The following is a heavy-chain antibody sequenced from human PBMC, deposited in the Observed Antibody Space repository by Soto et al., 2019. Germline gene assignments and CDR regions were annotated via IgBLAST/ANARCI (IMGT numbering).Heavy chain of an antibody. CDR2: ISYDGSNK. J-gene: IGHJ4*02. CDR1: GFTFSSYA. CDR3: AKDRTIVGALTTGD. D-gene: IGHD1-26*01. Sequence: QVQLVESGGGVVQPGRSLRLSCAASGFTFSSYAMHWVRQAPGKGLEWVAVISYDGSNKYYADSVKGRFTISRDNSKNTLYLQMNSLRAEDTAVYYCAKDRTIVGALTTGDWGQGTLVTVSS. V-gene: IGHV3-30-3*01.